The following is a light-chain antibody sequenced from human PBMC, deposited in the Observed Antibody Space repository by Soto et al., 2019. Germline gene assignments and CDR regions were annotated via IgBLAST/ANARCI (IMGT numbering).Light chain of an antibody. V-gene: IGKV3-20*01. CDR1: QTVRANY. J-gene: IGKJ1*01. Sequence: EIVLTQSPGTLSLSPGDRATLSCRASQTVRANYLAWYQQKPGQAPRLLIHGASKRATDIPDRISGSGSGTDFTLTISRLEPEDFAVYYCQQYGDSPVTFGQGTKVDIK. CDR3: QQYGDSPVT. CDR2: GAS.